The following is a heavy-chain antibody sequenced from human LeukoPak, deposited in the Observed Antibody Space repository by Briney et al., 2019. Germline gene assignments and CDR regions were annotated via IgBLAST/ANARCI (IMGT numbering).Heavy chain of an antibody. Sequence: GGSLRLSCAASGFTFSSYSMNWVRQAPGKGLEWVSSINSNSSYIYYADSVKGRFTISRDTAKNSVYLQMNSLRAEDTAVYYCARERGSYFDYWGQGTLVTVSS. V-gene: IGHV3-21*01. CDR2: INSNSSYI. CDR3: ARERGSYFDY. CDR1: GFTFSSYS. J-gene: IGHJ4*02. D-gene: IGHD1-26*01.